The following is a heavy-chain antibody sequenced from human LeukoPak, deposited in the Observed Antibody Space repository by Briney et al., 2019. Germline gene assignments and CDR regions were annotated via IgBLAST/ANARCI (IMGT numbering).Heavy chain of an antibody. J-gene: IGHJ4*02. CDR1: GFTFSIYA. D-gene: IGHD6-19*01. CDR2: ISGSGGST. Sequence: SGGSLRLSCAASGFTFSIYAMSWVRQAPGKGLEWVSAISGSGGSTYYADSVKGRFTISRDNSKNTLYLQMNSLRAEDTAVYYCAKDTSYSSGWYLDYWGQGTLVTVSS. V-gene: IGHV3-23*01. CDR3: AKDTSYSSGWYLDY.